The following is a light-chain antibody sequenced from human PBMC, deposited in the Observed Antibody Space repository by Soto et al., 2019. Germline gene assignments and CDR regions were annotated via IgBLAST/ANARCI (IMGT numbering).Light chain of an antibody. CDR3: QQYYSYPFT. CDR1: QGISSY. J-gene: IGKJ3*01. V-gene: IGKV1-8*01. CDR2: AAS. Sequence: AIRMTQSPSSFSASTGDRVTITCRASQGISSYLAWYQQKPGKAPKLLIYAASTLQSGVPSRFSGSGSATYFTLTISCLQSEDFATYYCQQYYSYPFTFGPGTKVDIK.